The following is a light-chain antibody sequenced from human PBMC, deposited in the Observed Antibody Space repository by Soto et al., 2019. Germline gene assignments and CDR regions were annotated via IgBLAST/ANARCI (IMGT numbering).Light chain of an antibody. CDR1: QSISSH. Sequence: EIVMTQSPPTLSVSPGERATLSCRASQSISSHLAWFQQKPGQAPRLLVYGASTEATGVPARFSGSGSGTEFNLSISSLQSEDFAVYYCQQYSYWPRAFGGGTKVEIK. V-gene: IGKV3-15*01. CDR3: QQYSYWPRA. CDR2: GAS. J-gene: IGKJ4*01.